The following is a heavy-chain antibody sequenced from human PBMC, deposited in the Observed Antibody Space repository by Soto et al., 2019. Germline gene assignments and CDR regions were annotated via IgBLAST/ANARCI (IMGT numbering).Heavy chain of an antibody. V-gene: IGHV4-59*01. Sequence: PSETLSLTCTVPDDSITSYYWSWIGQTPGKGLEIIGDIYFYDSTNYNPSLRSRVTVSVDTSKNQFSLELTSVIAADTCMYYCTGRPRATSPFDSWGQGTLVTVS. CDR3: TGRPRATSPFDS. CDR1: DDSITSYY. J-gene: IGHJ4*02. CDR2: IYFYDST.